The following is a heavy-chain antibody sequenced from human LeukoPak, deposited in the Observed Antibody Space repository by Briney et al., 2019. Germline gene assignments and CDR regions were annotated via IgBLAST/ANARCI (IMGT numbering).Heavy chain of an antibody. CDR2: INPSGGST. J-gene: IGHJ3*02. V-gene: IGHV1-46*01. D-gene: IGHD7-27*01. CDR3: ARDHVKLGSNFHPFDAFDI. Sequence: GASVKVSCKASGYTFTSYYMHWVRQAPGQGLEWMGIINPSGGSTSYAQKFQGRVTMTRDTSTSTVYMELSSLRSEDTAVYYCARDHVKLGSNFHPFDAFDIWGQGTMVTVSS. CDR1: GYTFTSYY.